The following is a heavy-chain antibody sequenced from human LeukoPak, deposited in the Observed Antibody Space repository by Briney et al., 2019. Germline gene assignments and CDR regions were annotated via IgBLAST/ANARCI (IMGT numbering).Heavy chain of an antibody. Sequence: GEFLKISCKGSGYSFTSYWIGWVRHMPGKGLEWMGIIYPGDSDTRYSPSFQGQVTISADKSISTAYLQWSSLKASDTAMYYCARHPMITFGGVIVSNWFDPWGQGTLVTVSS. CDR1: GYSFTSYW. D-gene: IGHD3-16*02. J-gene: IGHJ5*02. CDR2: IYPGDSDT. V-gene: IGHV5-51*01. CDR3: ARHPMITFGGVIVSNWFDP.